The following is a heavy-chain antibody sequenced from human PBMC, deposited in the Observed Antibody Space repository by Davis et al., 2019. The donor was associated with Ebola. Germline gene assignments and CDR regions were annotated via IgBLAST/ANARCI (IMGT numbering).Heavy chain of an antibody. CDR3: ARVGYSYGHDY. CDR2: ISSNGGST. D-gene: IGHD5-18*01. CDR1: GFTFDDYA. Sequence: GESLKISCGASGFTFDDYAMHWVRQAPGKGLEYVSAISSNGGSTYYANSVKGRFTISRDNSKNTLYLQMGSLRAEDMAVYYCARVGYSYGHDYWGQGTLVTVSS. J-gene: IGHJ4*02. V-gene: IGHV3-64*01.